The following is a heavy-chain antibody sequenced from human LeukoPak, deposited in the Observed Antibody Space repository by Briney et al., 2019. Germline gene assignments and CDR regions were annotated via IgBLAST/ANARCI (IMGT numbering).Heavy chain of an antibody. CDR3: ATLLTMVRGVIRAFDY. J-gene: IGHJ4*02. V-gene: IGHV1-24*01. Sequence: ASVKVSCKVSGYTLTELSMHWVRQAPGKGLEWMGGFDPEDGETIYAQKFQGRVTMTEDTSTDTAYMELSSLRSEDTAVDYCATLLTMVRGVIRAFDYWGQGTLVTVSS. CDR2: FDPEDGET. CDR1: GYTLTELS. D-gene: IGHD3-10*01.